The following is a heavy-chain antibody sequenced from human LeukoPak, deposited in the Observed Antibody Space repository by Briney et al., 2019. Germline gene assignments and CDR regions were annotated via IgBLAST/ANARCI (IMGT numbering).Heavy chain of an antibody. V-gene: IGHV1-69*13. J-gene: IGHJ5*02. CDR2: IIPIFGTA. Sequence: SVKVSCKASGGTFSSYAISWVRQAPGQGREWMGGIIPIFGTANYAQKFQGRVTITADESTSTAYMELSSLRSEDTAVYYCARDIGRYTLTYRFDPWGQGTLVTVSS. CDR3: ARDIGRYTLTYRFDP. D-gene: IGHD1-14*01. CDR1: GGTFSSYA.